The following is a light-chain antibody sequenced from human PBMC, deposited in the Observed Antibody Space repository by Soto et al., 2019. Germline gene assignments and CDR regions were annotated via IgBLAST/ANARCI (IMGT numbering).Light chain of an antibody. CDR1: EDIRND. V-gene: IGKV1-17*01. J-gene: IGKJ2*03. Sequence: DIQMTQSPSSLSPSVGDRVTIACRAREDIRNDLGWFQQKPGKAPKRLISAASTLQNGVPSRFSGSRSGTEFTLTINTLQPEDVATYYCLQHHNFPYSFGQGTKLEIK. CDR3: LQHHNFPYS. CDR2: AAS.